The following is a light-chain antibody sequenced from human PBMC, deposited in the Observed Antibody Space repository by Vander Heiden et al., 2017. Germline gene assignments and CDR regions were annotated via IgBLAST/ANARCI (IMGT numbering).Light chain of an antibody. CDR1: QSISSY. V-gene: IGKV1-39*01. J-gene: IGKJ2*01. CDR2: DSS. Sequence: DVQMTQSPSSLSASVGDRVTITCGASQSISSYLNWDQQKPGKAPKLRIYDSSSLQGVVSSRFSGSGSGTDFTLPLSSLQPEDFATYYCQQSYSTPRTFGQGTKLEIK. CDR3: QQSYSTPRT.